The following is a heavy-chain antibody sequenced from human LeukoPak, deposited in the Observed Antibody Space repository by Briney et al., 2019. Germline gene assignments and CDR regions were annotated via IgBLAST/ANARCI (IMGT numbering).Heavy chain of an antibody. Sequence: PSETLSLTCTVSGVSISSYYWSWIRQPPGKGLEWIGYIYYSGSTNYNPSLKSRVTISVDTSKNQFSLKLSSVTAADTAVYYCARHCWTSYYYMDVWGKGTTVTVSS. CDR3: ARHCWTSYYYMDV. V-gene: IGHV4-59*01. CDR1: GVSISSYY. CDR2: IYYSGST. J-gene: IGHJ6*03. D-gene: IGHD3/OR15-3a*01.